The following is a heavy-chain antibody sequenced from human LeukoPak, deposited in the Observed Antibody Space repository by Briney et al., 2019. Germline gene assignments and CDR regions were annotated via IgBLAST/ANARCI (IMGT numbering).Heavy chain of an antibody. CDR2: ISYDGSNK. CDR1: GFTFSSYA. D-gene: IGHD6-13*01. Sequence: GGSLRLSCAASGFTFSSYAMHWVRQAPGKGLEWVAVISYDGSNKYYADSVKGRFTISRDNSKNTLCLQMNSLRAEDTAVYYCARVGQQLADYYYYMDVWGKGTTVTVSS. CDR3: ARVGQQLADYYYYMDV. J-gene: IGHJ6*03. V-gene: IGHV3-30*04.